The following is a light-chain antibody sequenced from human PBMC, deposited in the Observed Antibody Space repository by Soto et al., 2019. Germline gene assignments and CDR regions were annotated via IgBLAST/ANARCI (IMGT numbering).Light chain of an antibody. V-gene: IGKV1-39*01. CDR3: QPNYHPFFT. Sequence: IHMTQPPSSLSASVGDRVTITCRASQNIYRYLNWYQQEPGKAPKLLIFAASSLQRGVPSRFSGSGSGTDFTLTISSLQPEDFTTYYCQPNYHPFFTSGQGTRVEIK. CDR1: QNIYRY. CDR2: AAS. J-gene: IGKJ5*01.